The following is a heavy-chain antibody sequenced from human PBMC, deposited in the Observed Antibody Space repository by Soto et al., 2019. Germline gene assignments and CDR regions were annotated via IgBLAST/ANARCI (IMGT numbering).Heavy chain of an antibody. CDR2: ISSSISTI. CDR3: ATHSGSYYYFDY. J-gene: IGHJ4*02. D-gene: IGHD1-26*01. Sequence: EVQLVESGGGLVQPGGSLRLSCAASGFTFSSYSMNWVRQAPGKGLEWVSYISSSISTIYYADSVKGRFTISRDNAKNSLYLQMNSLRDEDTAVYYCATHSGSYYYFDYWGQGTLVTVSS. V-gene: IGHV3-48*02. CDR1: GFTFSSYS.